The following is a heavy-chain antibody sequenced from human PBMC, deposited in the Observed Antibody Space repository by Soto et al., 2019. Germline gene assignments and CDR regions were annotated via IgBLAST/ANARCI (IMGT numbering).Heavy chain of an antibody. CDR1: GFSLSTSGVG. J-gene: IGHJ5*02. Sequence: QITLKESGPTLVKPTQTLTLTCTFSGFSLSTSGVGVGWIRQPPGKALEWLALIYWDDDKRYSPSLKSRLTITKDTSKNQVVLTMTNMDPVDTATYYCAHNSIVLITNICFDPWGQGTLVTVSS. D-gene: IGHD3-22*01. CDR3: AHNSIVLITNICFDP. CDR2: IYWDDDK. V-gene: IGHV2-5*02.